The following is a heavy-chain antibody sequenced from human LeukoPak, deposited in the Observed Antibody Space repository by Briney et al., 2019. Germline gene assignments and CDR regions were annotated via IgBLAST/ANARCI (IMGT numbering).Heavy chain of an antibody. CDR2: IYYGGST. CDR1: GGSISSTGYY. CDR3: ARLSGYSYGPLDY. D-gene: IGHD5-18*01. V-gene: IGHV4-39*01. Sequence: SETLSLTCTVSGGSISSTGYYWGWIRQPPGMGLEWIGSIYYGGSTYYNPSLKSRVTISVDTSKNQFSLKLSSVTAADTAVYYCARLSGYSYGPLDYWGQGTLVTVSS. J-gene: IGHJ4*02.